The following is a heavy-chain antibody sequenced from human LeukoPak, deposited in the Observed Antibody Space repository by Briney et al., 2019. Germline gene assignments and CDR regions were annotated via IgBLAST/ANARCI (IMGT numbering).Heavy chain of an antibody. CDR1: GYTFTSYD. V-gene: IGHV1-8*01. Sequence: GASVKVSCKASGYTFTSYDINWVRQATGQGLEWMGWMNPNSGNTGYAQKFQGRVTMTRNTSISTAYMELSSLRSEDTAVYYCARDRGYSSGVPLPGFDPWGQGTLVIVSS. CDR2: MNPNSGNT. D-gene: IGHD5-18*01. CDR3: ARDRGYSSGVPLPGFDP. J-gene: IGHJ5*02.